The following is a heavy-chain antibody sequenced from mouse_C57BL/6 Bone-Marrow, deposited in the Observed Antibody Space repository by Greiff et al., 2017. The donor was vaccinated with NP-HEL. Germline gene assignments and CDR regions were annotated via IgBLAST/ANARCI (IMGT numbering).Heavy chain of an antibody. CDR1: GYTFTSYW. J-gene: IGHJ1*03. CDR2: IDPSDSYT. Sequence: QVQLQQHGAELVRPGTSVKLSCKASGYTFTSYWMHWVKQRPGQGLEWIGVIDPSDSYTNYNQKFKGKATLTVDTSSSTAYMQLSSLTSEDSAVYYCASPHSYGSSYGYWYFDVGGTGTTVTVS. D-gene: IGHD1-1*01. V-gene: IGHV1-59*01. CDR3: ASPHSYGSSYGYWYFDV.